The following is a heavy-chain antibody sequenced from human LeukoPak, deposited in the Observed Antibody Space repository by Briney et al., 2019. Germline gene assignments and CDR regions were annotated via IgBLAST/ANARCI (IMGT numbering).Heavy chain of an antibody. D-gene: IGHD3-22*01. CDR3: ARVNYDSSGYNFDY. V-gene: IGHV4-59*01. CDR2: IYYTGST. CDR1: GGSISSYY. J-gene: IGHJ4*02. Sequence: SETLSLTCTVSGGSISSYYWSWIRQPPGKGLEWIGYIYYTGSTNYNPSLKGRVTISLDTSKNQFSLKLSSVTAADTAVYYCARVNYDSSGYNFDYWGQGTLVTVSS.